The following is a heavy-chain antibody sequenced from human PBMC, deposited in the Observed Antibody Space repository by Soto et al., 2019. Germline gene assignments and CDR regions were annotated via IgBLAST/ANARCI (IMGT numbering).Heavy chain of an antibody. CDR1: GYSFTSYW. Sequence: PGESLKISCKGSGYSFTSYWISWVRQMPGKGLEWMGRIDPSDSYTNYSPSSQGHVTISADKSISTAYLQWSSLKASDTAMYYCARHGNYYDSSGPMAFDIWGQGTMVTVSS. CDR3: ARHGNYYDSSGPMAFDI. V-gene: IGHV5-10-1*01. J-gene: IGHJ3*02. D-gene: IGHD3-22*01. CDR2: IDPSDSYT.